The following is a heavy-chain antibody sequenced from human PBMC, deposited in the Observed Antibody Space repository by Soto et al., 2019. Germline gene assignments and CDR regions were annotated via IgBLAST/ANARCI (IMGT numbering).Heavy chain of an antibody. Sequence: GGSLRLSCTASGFTFGDYAMSWFRQAPGKGLEWVGFIRSKAYGGTTEYAASVKGRFTISRDDSKSIAYLQMNSLKTEDTAVYYCTRMVRGVSGLFDYWGQGTLVTGSS. D-gene: IGHD3-10*01. V-gene: IGHV3-49*03. CDR2: IRSKAYGGTT. CDR3: TRMVRGVSGLFDY. J-gene: IGHJ4*02. CDR1: GFTFGDYA.